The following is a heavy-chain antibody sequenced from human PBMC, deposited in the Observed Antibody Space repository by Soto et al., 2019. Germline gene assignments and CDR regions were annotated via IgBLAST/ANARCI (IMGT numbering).Heavy chain of an antibody. J-gene: IGHJ4*02. CDR1: GGSISSSSYY. CDR3: AASGRSGQLEH. V-gene: IGHV4-61*05. Sequence: SETLSLTCTVSGGSISSSSYYWGWIRQSPGKGLEWIGYIYYSGSTYYNPSLKSRVTISVDTSKRQFSLKLSSVAAADTAVYYCAASGRSGQLEHWAQGTLVTVSS. D-gene: IGHD2-15*01. CDR2: IYYSGST.